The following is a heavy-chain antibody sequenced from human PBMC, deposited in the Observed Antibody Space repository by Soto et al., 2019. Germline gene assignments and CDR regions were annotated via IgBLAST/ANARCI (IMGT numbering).Heavy chain of an antibody. CDR3: AWGATGVVPAALEYYYYMDV. Sequence: ASVKVSCKASGGTFSSYTISWVRQAPGQGLEWMGRIIPILGIANYAQKFQGRVTITADKSTSTAYMELSSLRSEDTAVYYCAWGATGVVPAALEYYYYMDVWGKGTTVTVSS. J-gene: IGHJ6*03. D-gene: IGHD2-2*01. CDR2: IIPILGIA. CDR1: GGTFSSYT. V-gene: IGHV1-69*02.